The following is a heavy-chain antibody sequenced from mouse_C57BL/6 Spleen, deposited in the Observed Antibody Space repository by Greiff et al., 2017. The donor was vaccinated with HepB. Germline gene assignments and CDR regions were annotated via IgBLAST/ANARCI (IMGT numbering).Heavy chain of an antibody. D-gene: IGHD1-1*01. J-gene: IGHJ3*01. CDR3: TDGTQFAY. CDR1: GFNIKDDY. CDR2: IDPENGDT. V-gene: IGHV14-4*01. Sequence: VQLQQSGAELVRPGASVKLSCTASGFNIKDDYMHWVKQRPEQGLEWIGWIDPENGDTEYASKFQGKATITADTSSNTAYLQLSSLTSEDTAVYYCTDGTQFAYWGQGTLGTVAA.